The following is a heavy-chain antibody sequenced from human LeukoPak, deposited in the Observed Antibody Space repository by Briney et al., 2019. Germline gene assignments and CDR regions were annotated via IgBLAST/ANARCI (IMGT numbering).Heavy chain of an antibody. CDR1: GYTFTGNY. D-gene: IGHD4-17*01. CDR3: ARGKLTHGDYVAVDF. CDR2: MNPKSANT. V-gene: IGHV1-8*02. J-gene: IGHJ4*02. Sequence: ASVKVSCKASGYTFTGNYMHWVRQATGQGLEWMGWMNPKSANTGYAQKFQGRVTMTRDTSINTAYMELSSLRSEDTAIYYCARGKLTHGDYVAVDFWGQGTLVTVSS.